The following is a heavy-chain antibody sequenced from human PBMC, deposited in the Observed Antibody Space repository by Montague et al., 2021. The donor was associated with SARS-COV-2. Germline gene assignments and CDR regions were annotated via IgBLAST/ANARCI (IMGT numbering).Heavy chain of an antibody. CDR3: ARGQVTVFGMLIFIPAAGHLDG. D-gene: IGHD3-3*01. J-gene: IGHJ3*01. Sequence: SETLSLTCAVYSGSFSDYYCTWICQSPGKGLEWIGEINHPGSATYNPSLKSRVTLSVDTSKNQYSLKLQSVTAADTAVYYCARGQVTVFGMLIFIPAAGHLDGWGQGTSVTVSS. CDR2: INHPGSA. CDR1: SGSFSDYY. V-gene: IGHV4-34*01.